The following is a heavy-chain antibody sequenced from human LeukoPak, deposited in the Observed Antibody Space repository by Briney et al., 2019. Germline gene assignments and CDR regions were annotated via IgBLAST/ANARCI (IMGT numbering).Heavy chain of an antibody. CDR1: GYTFTGYY. J-gene: IGHJ4*02. V-gene: IGHV1-2*02. CDR2: INPNSGGT. CDR3: ARVGITGTTLGR. Sequence: ASVKVSCKASGYTFTGYYMHWVRQAPGQGLEWMGWINPNSGGTNYAQKFQGRVTMTRDTSTSTVYMELSSLRSEDTAVYYCARVGITGTTLGRWGQGTLVTVSS. D-gene: IGHD1-7*01.